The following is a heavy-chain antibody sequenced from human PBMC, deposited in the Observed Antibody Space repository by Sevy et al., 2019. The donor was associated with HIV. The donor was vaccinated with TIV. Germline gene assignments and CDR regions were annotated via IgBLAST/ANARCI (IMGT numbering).Heavy chain of an antibody. Sequence: GGSLRLSCTASGFSFSNYAMYWVRQAPGEGLEWVAVISTDGNIKDYGDSVKGRFTISRDNFKNTLYLQMNSLRAEDSAVYYCASHYYDSTGYYYPLDYWGLGTLVTVSS. CDR2: ISTDGNIK. CDR1: GFSFSNYA. J-gene: IGHJ4*02. D-gene: IGHD3-22*01. V-gene: IGHV3-30*04. CDR3: ASHYYDSTGYYYPLDY.